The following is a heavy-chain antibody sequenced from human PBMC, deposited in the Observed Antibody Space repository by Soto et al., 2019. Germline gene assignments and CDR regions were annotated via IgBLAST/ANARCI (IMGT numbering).Heavy chain of an antibody. CDR3: ARVKYSPPYYSCYGMDV. CDR1: GYTFTSYG. D-gene: IGHD5-18*01. Sequence: QVQLVQSGAEVKKPGASVKVSCKASGYTFTSYGICWVRQAPGQGVEWMGWISAYNGNTNYAQTLQGRVTMTTDTSTSTAYMELRSLRSDDTAVYYCARVKYSPPYYSCYGMDVWGQVTTVTVSS. V-gene: IGHV1-18*01. J-gene: IGHJ6*02. CDR2: ISAYNGNT.